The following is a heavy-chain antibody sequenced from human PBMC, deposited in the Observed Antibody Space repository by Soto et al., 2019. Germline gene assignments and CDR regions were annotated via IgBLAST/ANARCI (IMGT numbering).Heavy chain of an antibody. D-gene: IGHD2-15*01. V-gene: IGHV4-30-4*01. Sequence: SETLSLTCTVSGGSISSGDYYWSWIRQPPGKGLEWIGYIYYSGSTYYNPSLKSRVAISVDTSKNQFSLKLSSVTAADTAVYYCARVLARRYCSGGSCYSGLSRFDPWGQGTQVTVS. CDR3: ARVLARRYCSGGSCYSGLSRFDP. J-gene: IGHJ5*02. CDR1: GGSISSGDYY. CDR2: IYYSGST.